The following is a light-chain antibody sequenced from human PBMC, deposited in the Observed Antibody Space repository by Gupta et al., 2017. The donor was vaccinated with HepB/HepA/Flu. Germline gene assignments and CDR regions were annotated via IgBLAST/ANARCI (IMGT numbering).Light chain of an antibody. Sequence: DIQLTPSPSFLSASVGDRVTITCRASQGISSYLAWYQQTPGKAPKLLIYSASTLQSGVPSRFSGSGSGTEFTLTISSLQPEDFATYYCQQRNTYPLTFGGGTKVEIK. J-gene: IGKJ4*01. V-gene: IGKV1-9*01. CDR1: QGISSY. CDR3: QQRNTYPLT. CDR2: SAS.